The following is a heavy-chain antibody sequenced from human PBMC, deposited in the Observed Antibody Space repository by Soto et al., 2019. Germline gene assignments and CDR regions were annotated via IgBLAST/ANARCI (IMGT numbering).Heavy chain of an antibody. CDR1: GCHFISYA. V-gene: IGHV3-23*01. J-gene: IGHJ4*02. CDR3: AKGDDSSGYAGYYFDY. D-gene: IGHD3-22*01. CDR2: ISGSGGST. Sequence: PGGSMRLSCAASGCHFISYAMSWVRQAPGKGLEWVSAISGSGGSTYYADSVKGRFTISRDNSKNTLYLQMNSLRAEDTAVYYCAKGDDSSGYAGYYFDYWGQGTLVTVSS.